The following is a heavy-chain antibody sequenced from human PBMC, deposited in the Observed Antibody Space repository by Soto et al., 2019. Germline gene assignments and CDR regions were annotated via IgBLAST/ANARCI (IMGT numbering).Heavy chain of an antibody. Sequence: GGSLRLCCAASGFTVSSNYMSWVRQAPGKGLEWVSVIYSGGSTYYADSVKGRFTISRDNSKNTLYLQMNSLRAEDTAVYYCARRYCSSTSCLIYGMDVWGQGTTVTVSS. D-gene: IGHD2-2*01. CDR2: IYSGGST. CDR3: ARRYCSSTSCLIYGMDV. CDR1: GFTVSSNY. J-gene: IGHJ6*02. V-gene: IGHV3-53*01.